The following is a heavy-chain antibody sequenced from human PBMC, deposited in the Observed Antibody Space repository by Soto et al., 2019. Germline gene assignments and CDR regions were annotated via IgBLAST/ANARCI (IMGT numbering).Heavy chain of an antibody. CDR1: GGSFSGYY. Sequence: KASETLSLTCAVYGGSFSGYYWSWIRQPPGKGLEWIGEINHSGSTNYNPSLKSRVTISVDTSKNQFSLKLSSVTAADTAVYYCARGARDPQQLAQGGPHNWFDPWGQGTLVTVSS. D-gene: IGHD6-6*01. J-gene: IGHJ5*02. CDR2: INHSGST. V-gene: IGHV4-34*01. CDR3: ARGARDPQQLAQGGPHNWFDP.